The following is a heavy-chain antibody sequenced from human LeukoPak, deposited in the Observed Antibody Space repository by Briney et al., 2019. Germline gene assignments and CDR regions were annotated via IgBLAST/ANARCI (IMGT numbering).Heavy chain of an antibody. J-gene: IGHJ5*02. CDR3: ARDGPEYYDILTGSIFDP. D-gene: IGHD3-9*01. V-gene: IGHV3-21*01. CDR2: ISSSGSYI. Sequence: GGSLRLSCAASGFTFSSYSMNWVRQAPGKGLEWVSSISSSGSYIYYADSVKGRFTISRDNAKNSLYLQMNSLRAEDTAVYYCARDGPEYYDILTGSIFDPWGQGTLVTVSS. CDR1: GFTFSSYS.